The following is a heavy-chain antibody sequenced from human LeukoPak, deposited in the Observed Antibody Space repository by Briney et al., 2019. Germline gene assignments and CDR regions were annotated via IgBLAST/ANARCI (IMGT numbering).Heavy chain of an antibody. Sequence: SQTLALTCAISGDSVSSNSAAWTWIRQSPSRCLEWLGRTYYRSKWYNDYAVSVKSRITFNPDTSTNQFSLQLNSVTPEDTAVYYCARYTGWYKFDFWGQGTLVTVSS. D-gene: IGHD6-19*01. J-gene: IGHJ4*02. V-gene: IGHV6-1*01. CDR1: GDSVSSNSAA. CDR2: TYYRSKWYN. CDR3: ARYTGWYKFDF.